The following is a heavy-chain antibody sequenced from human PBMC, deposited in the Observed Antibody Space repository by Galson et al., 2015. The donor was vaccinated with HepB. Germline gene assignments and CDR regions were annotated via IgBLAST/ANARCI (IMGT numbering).Heavy chain of an antibody. Sequence: SLRLSCATSGFTFSHSAITWVRQTPGKGLEWVSTISGGGESTFSADSVKGRFTISKDFSRNTVYLQMDSLRADDTAVYYCAKGGHMSPFAPWGQGTLVTVSS. CDR2: ISGGGEST. J-gene: IGHJ5*02. CDR3: AKGGHMSPFAP. V-gene: IGHV3-23*01. CDR1: GFTFSHSA.